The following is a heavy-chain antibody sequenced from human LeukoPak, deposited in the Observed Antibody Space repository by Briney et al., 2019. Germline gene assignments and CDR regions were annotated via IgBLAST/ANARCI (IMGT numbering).Heavy chain of an antibody. CDR1: GFTFNDAW. CDR3: TPLMPSIR. CDR2: IKSKSHGGTA. V-gene: IGHV3-15*01. J-gene: IGHJ4*02. Sequence: GGSLRLSCATSGFTFNDAWMSWVRQAPGNGLEWVGRIKSKSHGGTADYATPVKGRFIISRDDSKNTVYLQMNSLKTEDTAVYYCTPLMPSIRWGQGTLVTVSS. D-gene: IGHD2-2*01.